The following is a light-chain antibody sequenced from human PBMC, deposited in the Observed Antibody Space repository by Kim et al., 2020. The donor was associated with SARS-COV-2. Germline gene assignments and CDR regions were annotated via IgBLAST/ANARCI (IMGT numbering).Light chain of an antibody. V-gene: IGKV1-27*01. Sequence: APVGDIVTIPCRASQDISNYLAWFQLKPGKAPKLLIYAASALQPGVPSRFSGSRSGTDFTLTVTSLQPEDVATYYCQKCDSAPWTFGQGTKVDIK. J-gene: IGKJ1*01. CDR3: QKCDSAPWT. CDR1: QDISNY. CDR2: AAS.